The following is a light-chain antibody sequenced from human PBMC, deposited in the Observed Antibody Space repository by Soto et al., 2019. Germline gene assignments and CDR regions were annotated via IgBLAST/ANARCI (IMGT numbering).Light chain of an antibody. Sequence: EVVMTQSPATLSVSPGERATLSCRASQTINSNLAWYQQKPGQAPRLLIHGATTRATGIPGRFSGSGSGTEFTLTTSSLQSEDIAVYYCQQYNYWPPRTFGQGTKVEI. CDR2: GAT. CDR1: QTINSN. CDR3: QQYNYWPPRT. V-gene: IGKV3-15*01. J-gene: IGKJ1*01.